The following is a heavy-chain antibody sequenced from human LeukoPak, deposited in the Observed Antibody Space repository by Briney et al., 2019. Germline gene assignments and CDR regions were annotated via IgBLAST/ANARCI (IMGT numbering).Heavy chain of an antibody. D-gene: IGHD5-24*01. V-gene: IGHV4-61*01. Sequence: SETLSLTCTVSGGSVSSGSYYWRWIRQPPGTGLEWIGYIYYSGSTNYNPSLKSRVTISVDTSKNQFSLKLSSVTAADTAVYYCAARYNTLKYYFDYWGQGTLVTVSS. CDR3: AARYNTLKYYFDY. CDR2: IYYSGST. CDR1: GGSVSSGSYY. J-gene: IGHJ4*02.